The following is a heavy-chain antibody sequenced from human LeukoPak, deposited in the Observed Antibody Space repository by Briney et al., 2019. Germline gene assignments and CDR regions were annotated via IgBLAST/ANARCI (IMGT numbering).Heavy chain of an antibody. V-gene: IGHV3-23*01. CDR1: GFTFSTYA. Sequence: GGSLRLSCVASGFTFSTYAMSWVRQAPGKGLEWVSGISGSGGDPYYADSVEGRFTISRDNSKNTLYLQMNSLRAGDTAVYYCAKDQGGNYQYYFDYWGQGTLVTVSS. D-gene: IGHD1-26*01. CDR2: ISGSGGDP. CDR3: AKDQGGNYQYYFDY. J-gene: IGHJ4*02.